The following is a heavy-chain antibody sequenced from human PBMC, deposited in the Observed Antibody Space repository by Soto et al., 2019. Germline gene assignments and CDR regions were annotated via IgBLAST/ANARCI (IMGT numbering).Heavy chain of an antibody. CDR2: IYYSGST. CDR1: GGSISSSSYY. J-gene: IGHJ5*02. CDR3: ATRSQSLYSSSWPNWFDP. D-gene: IGHD6-13*01. Sequence: PSETLSLTCTVSGGSISSSSYYWGWIRQPPGKGLGWIGSIYYSGSTYYSPSLQSRVTISVETSKNQVPLKRSAVTAGHKAVYYCATRSQSLYSSSWPNWFDPGGQGTLVTVSS. V-gene: IGHV4-39*01.